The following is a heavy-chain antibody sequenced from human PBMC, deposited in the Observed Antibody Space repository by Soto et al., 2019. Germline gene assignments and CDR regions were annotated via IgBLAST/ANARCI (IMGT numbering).Heavy chain of an antibody. CDR1: GGTFSSYA. D-gene: IGHD3-10*01. CDR3: ARGITMVRGVINRPYNWFDP. J-gene: IGHJ5*02. V-gene: IGHV1-69*01. CDR2: IIPIFGTA. Sequence: QVQLVQSGAEVKKPGSSVKVSCKASGGTFSSYAISWVRQAPGQGLEWMGGIIPIFGTANYAQKFQGRVTITADESTSTAYMELSSLRSEDTAVYYCARGITMVRGVINRPYNWFDPWGQGTLVTVSS.